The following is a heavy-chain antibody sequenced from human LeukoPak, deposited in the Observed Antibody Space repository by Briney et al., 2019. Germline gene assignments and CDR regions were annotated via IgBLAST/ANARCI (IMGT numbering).Heavy chain of an antibody. CDR2: ISSSGSTI. V-gene: IGHV3-48*03. J-gene: IGHJ4*02. CDR1: GFTFSSYE. Sequence: GGSLRLSCAASGFTFSSYEMNWVRQAPGKGLEWVSYISSSGSTIYYADSVKGRFTISRDNAKNSLYLQMNSLRAEDTAVYYCAREYCSSTSYYGRGFDYWGQGTLVTVSS. D-gene: IGHD2-2*01. CDR3: AREYCSSTSYYGRGFDY.